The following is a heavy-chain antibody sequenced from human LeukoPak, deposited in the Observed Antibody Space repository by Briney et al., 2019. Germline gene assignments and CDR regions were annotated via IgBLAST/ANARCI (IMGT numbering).Heavy chain of an antibody. Sequence: PSETLSLTCAVYGGSFSGYYWSWIRQPPGKGLEWIGEINHSGSTNYNPSLKSRVTISVGTSKNQFSLKLSSVTAADTAVYYCARGRITGTTVDYYYYMDVWGKGTTVTVSS. CDR1: GGSFSGYY. CDR3: ARGRITGTTVDYYYYMDV. J-gene: IGHJ6*03. CDR2: INHSGST. V-gene: IGHV4-34*01. D-gene: IGHD1-7*01.